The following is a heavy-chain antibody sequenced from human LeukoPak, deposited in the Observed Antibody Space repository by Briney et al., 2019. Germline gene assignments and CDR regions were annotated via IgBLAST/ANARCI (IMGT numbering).Heavy chain of an antibody. J-gene: IGHJ4*02. D-gene: IGHD3-22*01. Sequence: GGSLRPSCAASGFTFSSYGMHWVRQAPGKGLEWVAVISYDGSNKYYADSVKGRFTISRDNSKNTLYLQMNSLRAEDTAVYYCATGISRGSGSQGYWGQGTLVTVSS. CDR1: GFTFSSYG. V-gene: IGHV3-30*03. CDR3: ATGISRGSGSQGY. CDR2: ISYDGSNK.